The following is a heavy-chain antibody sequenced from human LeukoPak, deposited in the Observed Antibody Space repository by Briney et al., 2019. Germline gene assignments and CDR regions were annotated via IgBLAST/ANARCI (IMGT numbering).Heavy chain of an antibody. D-gene: IGHD1-26*01. Sequence: ASVKVSCKASGYTFTSYGISWVRQAPGQGLEWVAWISAYNSNKNSAEKFQGRVTITRDTSASTAYMELSSLRSEDTAVYYCARGVGAPFDLWGRGTLVTVSS. CDR2: ISAYNSNK. J-gene: IGHJ2*01. CDR1: GYTFTSYG. CDR3: ARGVGAPFDL. V-gene: IGHV1-18*04.